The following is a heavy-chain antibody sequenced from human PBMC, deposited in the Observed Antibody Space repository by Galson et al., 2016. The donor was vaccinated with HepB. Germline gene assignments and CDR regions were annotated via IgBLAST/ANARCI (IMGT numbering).Heavy chain of an antibody. D-gene: IGHD1-26*01. J-gene: IGHJ4*02. CDR2: ISPDTGGA. CDR3: ARDKGRGGASFDY. V-gene: IGHV1-2*02. CDR1: GFMFTDYY. Sequence: SVKVSCKASGFMFTDYYIHWVRQAPGQGLEWIGWISPDTGGANFAQRFKDRVIMTRDTSISSVYMELTRLEPDDTAFYYCARDKGRGGASFDYWGQGALVTVSS.